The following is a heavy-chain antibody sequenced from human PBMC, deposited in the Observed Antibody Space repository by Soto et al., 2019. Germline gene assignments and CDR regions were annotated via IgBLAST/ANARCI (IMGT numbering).Heavy chain of an antibody. Sequence: RESMTISCKGSGYSVTSYWIGWVRQMPGKGLEWMGIIYPGDSDTRYSPSFQGQVTISADKSISTAYLQWSSLKAPDSAMYFVLIRGRSSNRFVYWGRGTLGTL. CDR1: GYSVTSYW. D-gene: IGHD6-6*01. J-gene: IGHJ4*02. CDR3: LIRGRSSNRFVY. V-gene: IGHV5-51*01. CDR2: IYPGDSDT.